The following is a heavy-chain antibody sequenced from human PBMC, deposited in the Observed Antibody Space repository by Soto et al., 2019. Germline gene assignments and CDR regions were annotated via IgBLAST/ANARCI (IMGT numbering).Heavy chain of an antibody. J-gene: IGHJ6*02. CDR2: INSGGNT. CDR3: ARGGVSYGYGGYCYYGMDV. V-gene: IGHV3-66*01. Sequence: EVQLVESGGGLVQPGGSLRLSCAASGFGVSNNYMSWVRQAPGKGLEWVSAINSGGNTYYAESVKGSFTISRDNSKNPVYRQMNGVGAEDSAVYYCARGGVSYGYGGYCYYGMDVWGQGTTVTVSS. CDR1: GFGVSNNY. D-gene: IGHD5-18*01.